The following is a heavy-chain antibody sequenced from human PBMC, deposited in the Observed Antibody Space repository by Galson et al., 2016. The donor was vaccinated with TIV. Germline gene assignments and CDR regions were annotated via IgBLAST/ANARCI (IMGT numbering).Heavy chain of an antibody. Sequence: SVKVSCKASGDTFSNYAISWVRQAPGQGLEWMGRIIPILNIANYAQEFQGRVTITADESTSKVYMELNSLRSDDTAVYYCARGPAENYWGQGTLVTVSS. CDR3: ARGPAENY. V-gene: IGHV1-69*04. J-gene: IGHJ4*02. CDR2: IIPILNIA. CDR1: GDTFSNYA.